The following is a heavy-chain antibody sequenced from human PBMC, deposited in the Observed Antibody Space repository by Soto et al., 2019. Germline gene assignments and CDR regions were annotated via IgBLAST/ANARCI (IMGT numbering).Heavy chain of an antibody. J-gene: IGHJ4*02. CDR2: ISAYNGNK. D-gene: IGHD7-27*01. V-gene: IGHV1-18*01. CDR1: GYSFTSYG. CDR3: ARSWAHKEDY. Sequence: ASVKVSFKASGYSFTSYGISWVRQAPGQGLEWMGWISAYNGNKKYAQKLQGRVTMTTDTSTSTAYMELRSLRSDDTAVYYCARSWAHKEDYWGQGTLVTVSS.